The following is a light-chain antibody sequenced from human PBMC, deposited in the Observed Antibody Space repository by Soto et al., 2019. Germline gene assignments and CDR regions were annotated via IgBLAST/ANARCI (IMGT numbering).Light chain of an antibody. CDR1: SSDVGGYDF. CDR2: EVS. J-gene: IGLJ3*02. V-gene: IGLV2-8*01. Sequence: QSALAQPRSVSGSPGQSVTLSCTGTSSDVGGYDFVSWYQHHPGKAPKFLIYEVSRRPFGVPDRFSGSKSGNTASLTVSGLQAEDEADYYCSSHAGSNNLVFGGGTKLTVL. CDR3: SSHAGSNNLV.